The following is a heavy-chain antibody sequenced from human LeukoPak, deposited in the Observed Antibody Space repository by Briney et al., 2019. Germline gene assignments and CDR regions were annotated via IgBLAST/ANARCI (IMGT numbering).Heavy chain of an antibody. Sequence: GASVKVSCKASGYTFTSYYMHWVRQAPGQGLEWMGIINPSGGSTSYAQKFQGRVTMTRDTSTSTVYMELSSLRSEDTAVYYCARGTGGATTSDAFDIWGQGTMVTVSS. CDR1: GYTFTSYY. CDR3: ARGTGGATTSDAFDI. J-gene: IGHJ3*02. V-gene: IGHV1-46*01. CDR2: INPSGGST. D-gene: IGHD1-26*01.